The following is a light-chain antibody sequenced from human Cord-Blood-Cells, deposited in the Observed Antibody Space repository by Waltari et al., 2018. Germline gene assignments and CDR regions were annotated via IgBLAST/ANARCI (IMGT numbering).Light chain of an antibody. J-gene: IGLJ2*01. V-gene: IGLV2-14*01. CDR2: DVS. CDR3: SSYTSSSTVV. CDR1: SSDAGGYNY. Sequence: QSALTQPASVSGSSGQSITISCTGTSSDAGGYNYVSLYQQHPGKAPKLSIYDVSNRPSGVSNRFSGSKSGNTASLTISGLQAEDEADYYCSSYTSSSTVVFGGGTKLTVL.